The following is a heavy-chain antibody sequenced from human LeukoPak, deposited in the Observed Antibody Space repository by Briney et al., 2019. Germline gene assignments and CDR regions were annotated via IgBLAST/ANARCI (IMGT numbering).Heavy chain of an antibody. Sequence: GGSLRLSCAASGFTFNSYSMNWVRQAPGKGLEWVSSISGTSNYIYYADSVKGRLTISRDNAKNSLYLQMNSLRAEDTAVYYCARVPCGGGSCYSPYYYYGMDVWGKGTTVTVSS. V-gene: IGHV3-21*01. CDR1: GFTFNSYS. J-gene: IGHJ6*04. CDR3: ARVPCGGGSCYSPYYYYGMDV. CDR2: ISGTSNYI. D-gene: IGHD2-15*01.